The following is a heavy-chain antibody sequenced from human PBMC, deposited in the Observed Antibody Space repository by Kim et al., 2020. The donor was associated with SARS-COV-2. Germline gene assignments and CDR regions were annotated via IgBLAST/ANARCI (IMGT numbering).Heavy chain of an antibody. CDR3: ARGLELQLWLLDY. CDR2: INHSGST. Sequence: SETLSLTCAVYGGSFSGYYWSWIRQPPGKGLEWIGEINHSGSTNYNPSLKSRVTISVDTSKNQFSLKLSSVTAADTAVYYCARGLELQLWLLDYWGQGTL. V-gene: IGHV4-34*01. D-gene: IGHD5-18*01. J-gene: IGHJ4*02. CDR1: GGSFSGYY.